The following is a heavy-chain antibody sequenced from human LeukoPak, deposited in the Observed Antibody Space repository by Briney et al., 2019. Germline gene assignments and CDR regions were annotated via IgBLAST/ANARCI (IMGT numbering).Heavy chain of an antibody. CDR1: GFTFGDYA. CDR2: IRSKAYGGTT. J-gene: IGHJ4*02. Sequence: GGSLRLSCTASGFTFGDYAMSWLRQAPGKGLEWVGFIRSKAYGGTTEYAASVKGRFTISRDDSKSIAYLQMNSLKTEDTAVYYCTRSKAYYYDSSGYSGYWGQGTLVTVSS. D-gene: IGHD3-22*01. CDR3: TRSKAYYYDSSGYSGY. V-gene: IGHV3-49*03.